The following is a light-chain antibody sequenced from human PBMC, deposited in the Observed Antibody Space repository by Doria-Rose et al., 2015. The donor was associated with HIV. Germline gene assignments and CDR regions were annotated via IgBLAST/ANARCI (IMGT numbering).Light chain of an antibody. V-gene: IGKV4-1*01. Sequence: DIRVTQSPESLGMSLGERATLNCKSNQSLLYTSKHYLAWYQQKPGQPPKLLIYWASTRQSGVPARFSGSGSGTDLTLTISSLEAEDVAVYYCQQYYDTPSFGPGTTVDIK. CDR3: QQYYDTPS. CDR1: QSLLYTSKHY. J-gene: IGKJ3*01. CDR2: WAS.